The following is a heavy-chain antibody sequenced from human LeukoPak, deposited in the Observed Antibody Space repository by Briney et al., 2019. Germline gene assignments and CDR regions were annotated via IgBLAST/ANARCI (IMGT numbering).Heavy chain of an antibody. J-gene: IGHJ4*02. CDR3: ARPHGAYYYGSGSYYMDYFDY. Sequence: SSETLSLTCTVSGGSISSSSYYWGWIRQPPGKGLEWIGSIYYSGSTYYNPSLKSRVTISVDTSKNQFSLKLSSVTAADTAVYYCARPHGAYYYGSGSYYMDYFDYWSQGTLVTVSS. V-gene: IGHV4-39*01. CDR1: GGSISSSSYY. D-gene: IGHD3-10*01. CDR2: IYYSGST.